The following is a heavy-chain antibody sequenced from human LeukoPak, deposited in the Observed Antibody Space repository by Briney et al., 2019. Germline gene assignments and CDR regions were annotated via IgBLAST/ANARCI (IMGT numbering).Heavy chain of an antibody. CDR3: ARDNFPTKYYYDSSGYYHHDAFDI. V-gene: IGHV1-2*06. D-gene: IGHD3-22*01. CDR2: INPNSGGT. J-gene: IGHJ3*02. CDR1: GGTFSSYA. Sequence: ASVKVSCKASGGTFSSYAISWVRQAPGQGLEWMGRINPNSGGTNYAQKFQGRVTMTRDTSISTAYMELSRLRSDDTAVYYCARDNFPTKYYYDSSGYYHHDAFDIWGQGTMVTVSS.